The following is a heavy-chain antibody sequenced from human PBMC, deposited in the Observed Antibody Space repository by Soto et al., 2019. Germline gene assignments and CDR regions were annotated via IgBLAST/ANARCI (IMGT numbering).Heavy chain of an antibody. CDR3: ARGHYYYGMDV. Sequence: SETLSLTCTVSNGSVSSGTYSWSWVRQPPGRGLEWIGYIYYSGTTYYTPSLKSRLTMSMDRANDHFSLNLTSVTAADTAVYFCARGHYYYGMDVWGQGITVTVSS. V-gene: IGHV4-30-2*01. CDR1: NGSVSSGTYS. CDR2: IYYSGTT. J-gene: IGHJ6*02.